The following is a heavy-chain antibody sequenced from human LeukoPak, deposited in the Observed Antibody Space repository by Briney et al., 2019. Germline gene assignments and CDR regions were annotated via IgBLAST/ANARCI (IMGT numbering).Heavy chain of an antibody. CDR3: AKRVPYSSSSVYFDN. V-gene: IGHV3-23*01. D-gene: IGHD6-6*01. J-gene: IGHJ4*02. Sequence: GGSLRLSCAASGFTFSNHGMSWVRQASGKGLEWVSAVSDSGSDAYYADSVKGRFTVSRDNSKNTLYLQMNSSTAEDTAVYYCAKRVPYSSSSVYFDNWGQGTLVTVSS. CDR1: GFTFSNHG. CDR2: VSDSGSDA.